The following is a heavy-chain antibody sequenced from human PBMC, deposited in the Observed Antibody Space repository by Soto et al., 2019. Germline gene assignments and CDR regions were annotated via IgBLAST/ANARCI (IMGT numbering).Heavy chain of an antibody. CDR1: GFSLGNYV. Sequence: QVHLVESGGGVVQPGRSLRVSCAASGFSLGNYVVHWVRQAPGKGLEWVAVISFDGTKIYYTDSVKGRFTISRDNSKNTLYLQMNSLRAEDTAVYYCARQGRVDDTVYSQFDYWGQGTLVTVSS. CDR3: ARQGRVDDTVYSQFDY. J-gene: IGHJ4*02. V-gene: IGHV3-30-3*01. D-gene: IGHD6-19*01. CDR2: ISFDGTKI.